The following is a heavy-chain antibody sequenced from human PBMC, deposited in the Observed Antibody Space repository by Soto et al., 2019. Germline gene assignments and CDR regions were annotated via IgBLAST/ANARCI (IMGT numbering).Heavy chain of an antibody. Sequence: SDTLSLTCTISSGSINSSSYFWGSIRQPPGKGLEWIGSIYYSGSTYYNPSLKSRVTISVDTSKNQFSLKLSSVTAADTAVYYCARGLGGRSAYGMDVWGQGTTVT. CDR2: IYYSGST. CDR1: SGSINSSSYF. J-gene: IGHJ6*02. V-gene: IGHV4-39*07. CDR3: ARGLGGRSAYGMDV. D-gene: IGHD3-3*01.